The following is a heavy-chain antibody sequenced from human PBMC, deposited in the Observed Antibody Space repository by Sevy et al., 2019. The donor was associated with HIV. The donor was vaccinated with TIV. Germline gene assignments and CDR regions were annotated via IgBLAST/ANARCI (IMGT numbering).Heavy chain of an antibody. CDR3: AGENAWGRGYS. CDR1: GGYITSLS. CDR2: IYYNGHI. D-gene: IGHD1-26*01. V-gene: IGHV4-59*08. J-gene: IGHJ4*02. Sequence: SETLSLTCTVFGGYITSLSWNWIRQPPGKGLEWIANIYYNGHINYNPSLKSRVTLSLDTSKNQFSLRLSSVTAADTAMYYCAGENAWGRGYSWGQGTLVTVSS.